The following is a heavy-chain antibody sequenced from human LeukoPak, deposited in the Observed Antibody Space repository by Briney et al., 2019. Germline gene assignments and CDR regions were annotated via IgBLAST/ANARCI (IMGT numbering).Heavy chain of an antibody. V-gene: IGHV3-15*07. D-gene: IGHD3-22*01. CDR1: GFTFSSYA. J-gene: IGHJ5*02. CDR3: AADFYDST. Sequence: GGSLRLSCAASGFTFSSYAMNWVRQAPGKGLEWVGRIRSNSDGGTIDYAAPVKGRFTLSRDDSKTTLYLQMNSLQTEDTAVYYCAADFYDSTWGQGTLVTVSS. CDR2: IRSNSDGGTI.